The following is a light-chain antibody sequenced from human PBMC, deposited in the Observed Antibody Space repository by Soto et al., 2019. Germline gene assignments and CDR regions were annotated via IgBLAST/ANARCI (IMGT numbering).Light chain of an antibody. V-gene: IGLV2-14*01. CDR2: EVT. CDR3: SSYSATNTLG. Sequence: QSALTQPASVSGSPGQSITISCTGTSSDIGDYFYVSWYQQHPGKVPKLIIYEVTNRPSGVTSRFSGSKSENTASLTVSGLQAEDEADYYCSSYSATNTLGFGSGTKVTVL. CDR1: SSDIGDYFY. J-gene: IGLJ1*01.